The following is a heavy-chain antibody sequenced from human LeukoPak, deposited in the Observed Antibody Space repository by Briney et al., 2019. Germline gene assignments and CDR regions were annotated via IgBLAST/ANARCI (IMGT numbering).Heavy chain of an antibody. CDR2: IWYDGSNK. Sequence: GRSLRLSCAASGFTFSSYGMYWVRQAPGKGLEWVAVIWYDGSNKYYADSVKGRFTISRDSSKNTLYLQMNSLRAEDTAVYYCASLRSGPRYGMDVWGQGTTVTVSS. CDR1: GFTFSSYG. J-gene: IGHJ6*02. D-gene: IGHD3-3*01. CDR3: ASLRSGPRYGMDV. V-gene: IGHV3-33*01.